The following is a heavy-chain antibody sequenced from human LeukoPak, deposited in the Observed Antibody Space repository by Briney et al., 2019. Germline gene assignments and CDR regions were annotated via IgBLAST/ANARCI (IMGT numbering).Heavy chain of an antibody. J-gene: IGHJ3*02. D-gene: IGHD6-19*01. Sequence: PSETLSLTCTVSGGSISSYYWSWIRQPPGKGLEWIGYISYSGSTNYNPSLKSRVIISVDTSKNQFSLKLSSVTAADTAVYSRLAGYVFDIWGQGTMVTVSS. CDR2: ISYSGST. CDR1: GGSISSYY. V-gene: IGHV4-59*01. CDR3: LAGYVFDI.